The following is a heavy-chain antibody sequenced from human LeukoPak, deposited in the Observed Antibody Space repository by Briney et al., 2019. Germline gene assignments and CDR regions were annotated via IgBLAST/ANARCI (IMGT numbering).Heavy chain of an antibody. CDR1: GFTFSNYR. CDR2: VNDGGSSS. CDR3: ARVRVGGNRAFDI. Sequence: GGSLRLSCAASGFTFSNYRMHWVRQAPGKGLVWVSRVNDGGSSSNYADFVKGRFTVSRDNAKNTLYLQMNNLGAEDTAVYYCARVRVGGNRAFDIWGQGTMVTVSS. D-gene: IGHD4-23*01. J-gene: IGHJ3*02. V-gene: IGHV3-74*01.